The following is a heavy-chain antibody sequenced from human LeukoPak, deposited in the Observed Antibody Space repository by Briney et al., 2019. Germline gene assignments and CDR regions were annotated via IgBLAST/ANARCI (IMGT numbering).Heavy chain of an antibody. Sequence: GGSLRLSCAGSGFTFSDYYMSWIRQAPGKGLEWVSYISSSGTTIYYADSVKGRFTISRDNPKNTLYLQINSLRAEDTAVYYCARGAIFGVVILDYWGQGALVTVSS. V-gene: IGHV3-11*04. CDR3: ARGAIFGVVILDY. CDR2: ISSSGTTI. CDR1: GFTFSDYY. J-gene: IGHJ4*02. D-gene: IGHD3-3*01.